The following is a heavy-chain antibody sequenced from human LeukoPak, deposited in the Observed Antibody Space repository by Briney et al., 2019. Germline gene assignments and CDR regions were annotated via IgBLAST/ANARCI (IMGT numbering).Heavy chain of an antibody. Sequence: PGGSLRLSCAASGFTFSSYSMNWVRQAPGKGLEWVSSISSSSSYIYYADSVKGRFTISRDNAKNSLYLQMNSLRAEDTAVYYCARANRKTYYYDSSGREYMDVWGKGTTVTVSS. CDR2: ISSSSSYI. J-gene: IGHJ6*03. V-gene: IGHV3-21*01. CDR3: ARANRKTYYYDSSGREYMDV. D-gene: IGHD3-22*01. CDR1: GFTFSSYS.